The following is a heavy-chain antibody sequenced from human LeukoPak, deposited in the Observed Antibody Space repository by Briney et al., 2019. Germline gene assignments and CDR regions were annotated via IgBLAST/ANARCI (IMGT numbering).Heavy chain of an antibody. CDR3: ARRGGHYYGMDV. V-gene: IGHV6-1*01. J-gene: IGHJ6*02. CDR1: GDSVSSNSAT. CDR2: TYYRSKWSN. D-gene: IGHD3-16*01. Sequence: SQTLSLTCAISGDSVSSNSATWNWIRQSPSRGLEWLGRTYYRSKWSNDYAESVKSRITINPETSKNQFSLQLTSVTPEDTAVYYCARRGGHYYGMDVWGQGTTVTVSS.